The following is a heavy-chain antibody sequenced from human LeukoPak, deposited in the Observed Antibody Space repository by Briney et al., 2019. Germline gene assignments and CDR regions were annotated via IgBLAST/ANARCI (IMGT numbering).Heavy chain of an antibody. CDR1: GYTFTGYY. V-gene: IGHV1-2*06. Sequence: ASVNVSCKASGYTFTGYYMHWVRQAPGQGLEWMGRINPNSGGTNHAQKFQGRVTMTRDTSISTAYMELSRLRSDDTAVYYCAREITGGLEWLEYYGMDVWGQGTTVTVSS. CDR2: INPNSGGT. D-gene: IGHD3-3*01. J-gene: IGHJ6*02. CDR3: AREITGGLEWLEYYGMDV.